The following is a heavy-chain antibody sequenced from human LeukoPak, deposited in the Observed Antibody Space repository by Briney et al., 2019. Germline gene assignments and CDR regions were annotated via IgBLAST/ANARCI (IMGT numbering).Heavy chain of an antibody. CDR2: ISGGSTYI. D-gene: IGHD2-15*01. Sequence: PGGSLRLSCAASGFTFSDYNMNWVRQAPGKGLEWVSSISGGSTYIYYADSLKGRFTISRDNSKNTLYLQMNSLRAEDTALYYCAKTSWYCSGGSCSNWFDPWGQGTLVTVSS. CDR1: GFTFSDYN. CDR3: AKTSWYCSGGSCSNWFDP. J-gene: IGHJ5*02. V-gene: IGHV3-21*04.